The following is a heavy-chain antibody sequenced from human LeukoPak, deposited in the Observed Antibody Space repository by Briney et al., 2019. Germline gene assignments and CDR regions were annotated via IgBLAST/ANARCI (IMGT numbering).Heavy chain of an antibody. V-gene: IGHV3-74*01. J-gene: IGHJ4*02. CDR1: GLTSTNYW. D-gene: IGHD3-3*01. Sequence: SGGSLRLSCAASGLTSTNYWKHWVRQVPGKGLVWVSRIKLDENTAYYADFVKGRFTISRDDAKTTVYLQMNSLRAEDSAVYYCARDRPFWNWGQGTLVTVSS. CDR2: IKLDENTA. CDR3: ARDRPFWN.